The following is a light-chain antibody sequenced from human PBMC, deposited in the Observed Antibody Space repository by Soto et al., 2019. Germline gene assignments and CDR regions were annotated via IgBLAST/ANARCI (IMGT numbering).Light chain of an antibody. Sequence: QSVLTQPASVSGSPGQSITISCTGTSSDVGGYNYVSWYQQHPGKAPKLMIYEVSNRPSGVPNRFSGSKSGNTASLTISGLQAEDEADYYWSSYTSSSTVVFGGGTKLTVL. V-gene: IGLV2-14*01. CDR1: SSDVGGYNY. CDR3: SSYTSSSTVV. CDR2: EVS. J-gene: IGLJ2*01.